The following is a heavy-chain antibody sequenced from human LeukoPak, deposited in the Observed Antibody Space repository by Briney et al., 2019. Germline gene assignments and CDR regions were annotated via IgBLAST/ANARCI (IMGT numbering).Heavy chain of an antibody. J-gene: IGHJ6*02. CDR2: ISYDGSNK. D-gene: IGHD3-16*01. V-gene: IGHV3-30-3*01. CDR3: ARVTIPWAYYYYYGMDV. Sequence: GRSLRLSCAASGFTFSSYAMHWVSQAPGKGLEWVAVISYDGSNKYYADSVKGRFTISRDNSKNTLYLQMNSLRAEDTAVYYCARVTIPWAYYYYYGMDVWGQGTTVTVSS. CDR1: GFTFSSYA.